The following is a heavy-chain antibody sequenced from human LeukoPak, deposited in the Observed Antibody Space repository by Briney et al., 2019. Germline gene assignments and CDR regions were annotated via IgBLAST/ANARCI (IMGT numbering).Heavy chain of an antibody. D-gene: IGHD3-10*01. V-gene: IGHV1-18*01. J-gene: IGHJ4*02. CDR1: GYTFTSYG. CDR2: ISAYNGNT. CDR3: ARGHTVLLWFGELLTLDY. Sequence: ASVKVSCKASGYTFTSYGISWVRQAPGQGLEGMGWISAYNGNTNYAQKLQGRVTMTTDTSTSTAYMELRSLRSDDTAVYYCARGHTVLLWFGELLTLDYWGQGTLVTVSS.